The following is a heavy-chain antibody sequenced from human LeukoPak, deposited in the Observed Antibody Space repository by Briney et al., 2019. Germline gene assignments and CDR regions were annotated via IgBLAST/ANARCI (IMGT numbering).Heavy chain of an antibody. CDR1: GYTFTGYY. J-gene: IGHJ4*02. CDR3: AGTLTTVTTGMDY. D-gene: IGHD4-17*01. Sequence: ASVTVSCKASGYTFTGYYMHWVRQAPGQGLEWMGWINPNSGGTNYAQKFQGRVTMTRDTSISTAYMELSRLRSDDTAVYYCAGTLTTVTTGMDYWGQGTLVTVSS. CDR2: INPNSGGT. V-gene: IGHV1-2*02.